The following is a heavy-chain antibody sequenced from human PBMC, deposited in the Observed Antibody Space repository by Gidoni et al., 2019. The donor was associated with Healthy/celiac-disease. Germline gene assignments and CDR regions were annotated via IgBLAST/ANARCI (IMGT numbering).Heavy chain of an antibody. CDR2: ISWNSGSI. Sequence: EVLLVESGGGLVQPGWSLRLFCAVSGFTFADFAMHWVRHAPVTGLEWVSGISWNSGSIGYADAVKGRITISRDNAKNSLYLQMNSLRAEDTALYYCAKTATPRMAYYYYYGMDVWGQGTTVTVSS. CDR1: GFTFADFA. J-gene: IGHJ6*02. CDR3: AKTATPRMAYYYYYGMDV. V-gene: IGHV3-9*01. D-gene: IGHD2-8*01.